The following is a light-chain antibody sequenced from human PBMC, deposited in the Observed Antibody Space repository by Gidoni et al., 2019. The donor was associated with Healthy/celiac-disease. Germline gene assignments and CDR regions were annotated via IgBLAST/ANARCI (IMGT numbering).Light chain of an antibody. CDR1: QSVSSY. CDR2: DAS. V-gene: IGKV3-11*01. Sequence: EIVLTQPPATLSLSPGERPTHSCRASQSVSSYLAWHQQKPGQAPRLLIYDASNRATGIPARFSGSASGTDFTLTISRLEPEDFAVYYCQQRSNWLTFGGGTKVEIK. J-gene: IGKJ4*01. CDR3: QQRSNWLT.